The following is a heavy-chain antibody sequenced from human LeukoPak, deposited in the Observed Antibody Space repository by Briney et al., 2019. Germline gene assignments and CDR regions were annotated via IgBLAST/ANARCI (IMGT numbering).Heavy chain of an antibody. D-gene: IGHD6-13*01. CDR3: ARDWEQLVRDPDAFDI. J-gene: IGHJ3*02. CDR2: IIPIFGTA. CDR1: GGTFSSYA. V-gene: IGHV1-69*13. Sequence: ASVNVSCKASGGTFSSYAISWVRQAPGQGLEWMGGIIPIFGTANYAQKFQGRVTITADESTSTAYMELRSLRSDDTAVYYCARDWEQLVRDPDAFDIWGQGTMVTVSS.